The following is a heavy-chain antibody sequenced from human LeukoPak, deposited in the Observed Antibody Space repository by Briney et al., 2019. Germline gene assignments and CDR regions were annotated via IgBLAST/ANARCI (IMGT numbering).Heavy chain of an antibody. V-gene: IGHV3-30-3*01. CDR1: GSTFSSYA. CDR2: ISYDGSNK. Sequence: GGSLRLSCAASGSTFSSYAMHWVRQAPGKGLEWVAVISYDGSNKYYADSVKGRFTISRDNSKNTLYLQMNSLRAEDTAVYYCARESGSYGSGSNYDYWGQGTLVTVSS. D-gene: IGHD3-10*01. CDR3: ARESGSYGSGSNYDY. J-gene: IGHJ4*02.